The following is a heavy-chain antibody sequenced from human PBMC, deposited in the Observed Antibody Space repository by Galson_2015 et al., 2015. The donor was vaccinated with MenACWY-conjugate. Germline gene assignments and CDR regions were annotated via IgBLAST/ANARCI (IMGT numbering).Heavy chain of an antibody. D-gene: IGHD3-10*01. J-gene: IGHJ4*02. CDR1: GFTFDSYA. CDR3: AKDPGGSPPSY. Sequence: SLRLSCAASGFTFDSYAMHWVRQAPGKGLEWVAFIRYDGSNKYYADSGKGRFTISRDNSKNTLYMQMNSLRDEDTAVYYCAKDPGGSPPSYWGQGTLVTVSS. V-gene: IGHV3-30*02. CDR2: IRYDGSNK.